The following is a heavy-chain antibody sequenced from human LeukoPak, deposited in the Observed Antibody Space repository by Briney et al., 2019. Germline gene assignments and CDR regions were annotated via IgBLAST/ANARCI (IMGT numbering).Heavy chain of an antibody. CDR1: GFTFSSYS. CDR2: ISSSSSTI. V-gene: IGHV3-48*01. CDR3: ARGTTVSLNWFDP. J-gene: IGHJ5*02. Sequence: GGSLRLSCAASGFTFSSYSMNWVRQAPGKGLEWVSSISSSSSTIYYADSVKGRFTISRDNAKNSLYLQMNSLRAEDTAVYYCARGTTVSLNWFDPWGQGTLVTVSS. D-gene: IGHD4-17*01.